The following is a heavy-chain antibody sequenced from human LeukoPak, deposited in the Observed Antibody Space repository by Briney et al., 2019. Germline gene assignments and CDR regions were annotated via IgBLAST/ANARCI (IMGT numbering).Heavy chain of an antibody. Sequence: GGSLRLSCAASGFTFSSYSMNWVRQAPGKGLEWVSSISSSSSYIYYADSVKGRFTISRDNAKNSLYLQMNSLRAEDTAVYYCARVRGYSGYEYRYWGQGTLVTVSS. CDR3: ARVRGYSGYEYRY. CDR1: GFTFSSYS. J-gene: IGHJ4*02. V-gene: IGHV3-21*01. D-gene: IGHD5-12*01. CDR2: ISSSSSYI.